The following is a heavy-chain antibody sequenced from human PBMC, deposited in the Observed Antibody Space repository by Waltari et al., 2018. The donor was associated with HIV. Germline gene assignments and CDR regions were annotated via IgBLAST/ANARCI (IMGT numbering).Heavy chain of an antibody. D-gene: IGHD2-15*01. CDR1: GGSFSGYY. CDR3: SREGYGGNPANDFDF. V-gene: IGHV4-34*01. CDR2: VNHSGNI. J-gene: IGHJ4*02. Sequence: QVQLQQSGAGLLKPSENLSLTCTVSGGSFSGYYWSWIRQPPGQGLEWIGEVNHSGNINYNPSLKSRLIISVDTSKSQFSLRLKSVTAADTAVYYCSREGYGGNPANDFDFWGQGTLVSVSS.